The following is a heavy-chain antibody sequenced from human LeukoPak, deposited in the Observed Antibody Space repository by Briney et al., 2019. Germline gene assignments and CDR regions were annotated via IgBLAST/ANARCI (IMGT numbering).Heavy chain of an antibody. CDR2: MTSSGSNT. D-gene: IGHD3-22*01. CDR3: ASYDSSGYYLYRYFTY. V-gene: IGHV3-23*05. Sequence: PGGSLRLSCEASGFTFSSYAISWVRQAPGKGLEWVSVMTSSGSNTYYADSVKGRFTISRDNSKNTLYLQMNSLRAEDTAVYYCASYDSSGYYLYRYFTYWGQGTLVTVSS. J-gene: IGHJ4*02. CDR1: GFTFSSYA.